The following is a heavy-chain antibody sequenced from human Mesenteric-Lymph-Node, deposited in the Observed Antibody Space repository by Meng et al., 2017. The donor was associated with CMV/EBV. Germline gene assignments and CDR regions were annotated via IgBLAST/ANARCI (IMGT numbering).Heavy chain of an antibody. D-gene: IGHD5-18*01. CDR3: ARGQSGGYSHPGYY. V-gene: IGHV1-2*02. Sequence: ASVKVSCKASGYTFTSYGISWVRQATGQGLEWMGWINPNSGGTNYAQKFQGRVTMTRDTSISTAYMELSSLRSEDTAVYYCARGQSGGYSHPGYYWGQGTLVTVSS. CDR2: INPNSGGT. CDR1: GYTFTSYG. J-gene: IGHJ4*02.